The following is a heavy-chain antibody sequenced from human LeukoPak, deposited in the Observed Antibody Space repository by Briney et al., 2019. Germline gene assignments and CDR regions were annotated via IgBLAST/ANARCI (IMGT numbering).Heavy chain of an antibody. V-gene: IGHV3-53*01. J-gene: IGHJ4*02. D-gene: IGHD2-8*02. Sequence: GGSLRLSCAASGFTVSNRYMNWVRQAPGKGLEWVSVIYADGSTYYADSVKGRFSISRDNSKNTVYLQMSNLRAEDTAVYYCASAAGRYCTGGSCSPDSWGQGTLVTVSS. CDR3: ASAAGRYCTGGSCSPDS. CDR1: GFTVSNRY. CDR2: IYADGST.